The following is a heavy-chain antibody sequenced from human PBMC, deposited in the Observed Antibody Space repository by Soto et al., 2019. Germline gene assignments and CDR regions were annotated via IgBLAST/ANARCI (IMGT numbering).Heavy chain of an antibody. D-gene: IGHD6-13*01. J-gene: IGHJ4*02. CDR1: GFTFDDYA. V-gene: IGHV3-9*01. Sequence: DVQLVESGGGLVQPGRSLRLSCAASGFTFDDYAMHWVRQAPGKGLEWVSGISWNSGSIGYADSVKGRFTISRDNAKNSLYLQMNSLRAEDTALYYCAKDMGPMVAAALFWGQGTLVTVSS. CDR2: ISWNSGSI. CDR3: AKDMGPMVAAALF.